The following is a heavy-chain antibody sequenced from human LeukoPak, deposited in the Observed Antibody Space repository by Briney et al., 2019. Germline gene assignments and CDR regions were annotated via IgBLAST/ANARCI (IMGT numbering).Heavy chain of an antibody. V-gene: IGHV3-7*01. Sequence: GGSLRLSCAASGFTFSTYWMSWVRQAPGKGLEWVANIKQDGSEKYYVDSVKGRFTISRDNAKNSLYLQLNSLRAEDTAVYYCARDKDRSFDWFDRRPGGDALDIWGQGTMVTVSS. CDR1: GFTFSTYW. CDR2: IKQDGSEK. CDR3: ARDKDRSFDWFDRRPGGDALDI. D-gene: IGHD3-9*01. J-gene: IGHJ3*02.